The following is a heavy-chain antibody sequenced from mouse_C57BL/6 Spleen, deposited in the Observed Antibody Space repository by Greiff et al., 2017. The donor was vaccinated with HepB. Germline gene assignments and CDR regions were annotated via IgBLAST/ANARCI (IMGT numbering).Heavy chain of an antibody. V-gene: IGHV1-69*01. CDR3: ARKKVATDYAMDY. D-gene: IGHD1-1*01. J-gene: IGHJ4*01. CDR2: IDPSDSYT. CDR1: GYTFTSYW. Sequence: QVQLQQSGAELVMPGASVKLSCKASGYTFTSYWMHWVKQRPGQGLEWIGEIDPSDSYTNYNQKFKGKSTLTVDKSSSTAYMQLSSLTSEDSAVYYCARKKVATDYAMDYWGQGTSVTVSS.